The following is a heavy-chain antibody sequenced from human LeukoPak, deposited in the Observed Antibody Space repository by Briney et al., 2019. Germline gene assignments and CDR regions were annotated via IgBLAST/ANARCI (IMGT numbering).Heavy chain of an antibody. Sequence: SVKVSCKASGGTFSSYAISWVRQAPGQGLEWMGGIIPIFGTANYAQKFQGRVMITADESTSTAYMELSSLRSEDTAVYYCARWQPAPIYYYGMDVWGQGTTVTVSS. J-gene: IGHJ6*02. CDR3: ARWQPAPIYYYGMDV. D-gene: IGHD6-13*01. CDR2: IIPIFGTA. V-gene: IGHV1-69*13. CDR1: GGTFSSYA.